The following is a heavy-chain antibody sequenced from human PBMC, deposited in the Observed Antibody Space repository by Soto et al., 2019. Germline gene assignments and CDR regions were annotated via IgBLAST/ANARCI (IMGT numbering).Heavy chain of an antibody. Sequence: EVQLVESGGGLVQPGRSLRLSCTASGFTFGDYAMNWVRQAPGKGLEWVGFIRSKAYGGTPEYAASAKGRFTISRDDSKSIAYLQMNSLKTEDTAVYYCSRSYTVPTSYLDYWGQGTLVTVSS. CDR2: IRSKAYGGTP. J-gene: IGHJ4*02. V-gene: IGHV3-49*04. CDR1: GFTFGDYA. CDR3: SRSYTVPTSYLDY. D-gene: IGHD4-17*01.